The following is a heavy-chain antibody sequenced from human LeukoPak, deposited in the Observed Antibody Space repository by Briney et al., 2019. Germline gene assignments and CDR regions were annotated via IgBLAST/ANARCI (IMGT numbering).Heavy chain of an antibody. CDR2: INPNSGGT. CDR1: GYTFTGFY. D-gene: IGHD1-26*01. V-gene: IGHV1-2*06. J-gene: IGHJ4*02. Sequence: ASVKVSCKASGYTFTGFYMHWVRQAPGQGLEWMGRINPNSGGTNNAQKFQGRITMTRDTSISAAYMELSRLRSDDTAVYYCARVTVGATNDYPSDYWGQGTLVTVSS. CDR3: ARVTVGATNDYPSDY.